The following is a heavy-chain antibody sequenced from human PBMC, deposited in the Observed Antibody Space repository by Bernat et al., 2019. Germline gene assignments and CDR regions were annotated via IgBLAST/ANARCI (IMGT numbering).Heavy chain of an antibody. CDR1: GFTFSSYG. D-gene: IGHD3-9*01. Sequence: QVQLVESGGGVVQPGRSLRLSCAASGFTFSSYGMHWVRQAPGKGLEWVAVISYDGSNKYYADSVKGRFTISRDNSKNTLYLQMNSLRAEDTAVYYCAKDSDWLLFWADYWGQGTLVTVSS. CDR3: AKDSDWLLFWADY. J-gene: IGHJ4*02. V-gene: IGHV3-30*18. CDR2: ISYDGSNK.